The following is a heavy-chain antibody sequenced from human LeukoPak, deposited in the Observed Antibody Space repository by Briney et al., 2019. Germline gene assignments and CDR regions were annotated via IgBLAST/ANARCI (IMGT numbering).Heavy chain of an antibody. V-gene: IGHV4-4*07. CDR1: GGSLSSYY. CDR2: IYTSGNT. CDR3: ARGGGYASGNYRFVDY. D-gene: IGHD3-10*01. J-gene: IGHJ4*02. Sequence: SETLSLTCTVSGGSLSSYYWSWIRQPAGKGLEWIGRIYTSGNTNYNPSLKSRVTMSVDTSRNQFSLKLTSVTAADTAVYYCARGGGYASGNYRFVDYWGQGTLVTVSS.